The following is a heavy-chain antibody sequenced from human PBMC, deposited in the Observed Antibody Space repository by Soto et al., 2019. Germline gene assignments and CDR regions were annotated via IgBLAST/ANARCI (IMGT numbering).Heavy chain of an antibody. CDR1: GGTFSSYA. J-gene: IGHJ6*02. CDR2: TIPIFGTA. Sequence: SVKVSCKASGGTFSSYAISWVRQAPGQGLEWMGGTIPIFGTANYAQKFQGRVTITADESTSTAYMELSSLRSEDTAVYYCARSTQNEYYDFWSGYSRYYYGMDVWGQGTTVTVSS. V-gene: IGHV1-69*13. CDR3: ARSTQNEYYDFWSGYSRYYYGMDV. D-gene: IGHD3-3*01.